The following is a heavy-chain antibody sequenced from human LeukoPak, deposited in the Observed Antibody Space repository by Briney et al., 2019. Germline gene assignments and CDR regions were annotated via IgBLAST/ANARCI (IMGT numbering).Heavy chain of an antibody. CDR3: ARDTTLDN. CDR2: IYYSGST. CDR1: GGSISSGGYY. J-gene: IGHJ4*02. V-gene: IGHV4-31*03. Sequence: SQTLSLTCIVSGGSISSGGYYWSWIRQHPGKGLEWIGNIYYSGSTYYNPSLKSRVTISVDTSKNQFSLKESSVTAADTAVYYCARDTTLDNWGQGTLVTVSS. D-gene: IGHD1-1*01.